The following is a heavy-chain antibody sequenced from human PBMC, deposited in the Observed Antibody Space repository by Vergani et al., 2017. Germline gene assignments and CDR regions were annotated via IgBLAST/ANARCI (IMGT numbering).Heavy chain of an antibody. CDR2: VDPEDGET. Sequence: EVQLVQSGAEVKKPGATVKISCKVSGYTFTDYYMHWVQQAPGKGLEWMGLVDPEDGETIYAEKFQGRVTITADTSTDTAYMELSSLRSEDTAVSYCATMKPGSSWYVSDEYFQHWGQGTLVTVSS. J-gene: IGHJ1*01. CDR1: GYTFTDYY. D-gene: IGHD6-13*01. V-gene: IGHV1-69-2*01. CDR3: ATMKPGSSWYVSDEYFQH.